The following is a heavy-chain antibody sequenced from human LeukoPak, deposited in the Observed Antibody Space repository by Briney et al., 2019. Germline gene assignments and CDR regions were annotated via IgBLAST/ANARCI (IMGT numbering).Heavy chain of an antibody. D-gene: IGHD2-21*01. CDR3: ARDLRVISFDN. CDR2: ISSSSSYI. V-gene: IGHV3-21*01. J-gene: IGHJ4*02. CDR1: GFTFSSYS. Sequence: SGGSLRLSCAASGFTFSSYSMNWVRQAPGKGLEWVSSISSSSSYIYYADSVKGRFTISRDNAKNSLYLQMNSLRAEDTAVYYCARDLRVISFDNWGQGTLVSGSS.